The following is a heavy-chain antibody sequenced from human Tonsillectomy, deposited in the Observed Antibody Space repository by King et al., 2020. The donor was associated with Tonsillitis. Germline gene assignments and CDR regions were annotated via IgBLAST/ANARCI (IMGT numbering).Heavy chain of an antibody. D-gene: IGHD4-17*01. J-gene: IGHJ6*02. CDR1: GYTFTSYD. CDR3: ARYTVTRYYYYYYGMDV. V-gene: IGHV1-8*01. CDR2: MNSKSGNT. Sequence: QLVQSGAEVKKPGASVKVSCKASGYTFTSYDINWVRQATGQGLEWVGWMNSKSGNTGYAQKFQGGDTMTRNTSISTAYMELSSLRSEDTAVYYCARYTVTRYYYYYYGMDVWGQGTTVTVSS.